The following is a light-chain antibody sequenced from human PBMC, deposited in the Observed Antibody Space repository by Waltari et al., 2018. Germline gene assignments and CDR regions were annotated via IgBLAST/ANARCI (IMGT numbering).Light chain of an antibody. Sequence: QSVLTQPPSVSGAPGQRVTISCSGTKSTIGADFDFHWYQQVPGTAPTLLLHSFSNRPSGVSDRFSGFKSGASASLVITGLQAEDEAMYYCQSYDTTLSAVVFGGGTRLTV. CDR2: SFS. J-gene: IGLJ2*01. V-gene: IGLV1-40*01. CDR3: QSYDTTLSAVV. CDR1: KSTIGADFD.